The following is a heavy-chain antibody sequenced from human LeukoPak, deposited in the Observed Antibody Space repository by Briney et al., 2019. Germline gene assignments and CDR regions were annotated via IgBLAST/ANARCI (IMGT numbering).Heavy chain of an antibody. J-gene: IGHJ5*02. CDR2: INPSGGST. CDR3: PRTYSSMEGLFGP. CDR1: GYTFTSYY. V-gene: IGHV1-46*01. D-gene: IGHD6-13*01. Sequence: GASVKVSCKASGYTFTSYYMHWVRQAPGQGLEWMGIINPSGGSTSYAQKFQGRVTMTRDTPTSTVYMELSRLRSEDTAVYYCPRTYSSMEGLFGPWRQGTLATVSS.